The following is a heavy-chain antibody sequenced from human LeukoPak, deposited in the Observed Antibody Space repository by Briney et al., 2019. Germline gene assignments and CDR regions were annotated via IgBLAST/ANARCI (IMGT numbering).Heavy chain of an antibody. J-gene: IGHJ4*02. CDR3: ARAGYSYCTGYYFDY. D-gene: IGHD5-18*01. CDR1: GGSISSYY. Sequence: PSETLSLTCTVSGGSISSYYWSWIRLPPGKGLEWIGYIYYTGATYYNPSLKSRVTISLDTSKNQFSPKLSSVTAADAAVYYCARAGYSYCTGYYFDYWGQGALVTVS. V-gene: IGHV4-59*01. CDR2: IYYTGAT.